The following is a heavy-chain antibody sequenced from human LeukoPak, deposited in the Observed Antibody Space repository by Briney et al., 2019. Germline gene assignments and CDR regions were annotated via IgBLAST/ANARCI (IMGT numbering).Heavy chain of an antibody. CDR2: IIPIFGTA. V-gene: IGHV1-69*05. CDR1: GGTFSSYA. Sequence: SVKVSCKASGGTFSSYAISWVRQAPGQGLEWMGGIIPIFGTANYAQKFQGRVTITTDESTSTAYMELSSLRSEDTAVYYCARAIVRCQGWMATINYFDYWGQGTLVTVSS. D-gene: IGHD5-24*01. J-gene: IGHJ4*02. CDR3: ARAIVRCQGWMATINYFDY.